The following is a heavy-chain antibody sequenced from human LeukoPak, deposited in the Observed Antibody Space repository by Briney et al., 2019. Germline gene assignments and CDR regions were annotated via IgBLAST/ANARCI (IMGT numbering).Heavy chain of an antibody. CDR1: GFTFSSYT. D-gene: IGHD4-17*01. CDR2: ISRSSSTI. CDR3: ARDSDGDYVFEY. Sequence: GGSLRLSCAASGFTFSSYTMNWVRQAPGKGLEWVSYISRSSSTIYDADSVKGRFTISRDNAKNSLYLQMNSLRDEDTAVYYCARDSDGDYVFEYWGHRVLITVSS. V-gene: IGHV3-48*02. J-gene: IGHJ4*01.